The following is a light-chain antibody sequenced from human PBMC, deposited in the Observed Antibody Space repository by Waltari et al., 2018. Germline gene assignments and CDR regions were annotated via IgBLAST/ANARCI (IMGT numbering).Light chain of an antibody. CDR2: YDT. Sequence: SDVLTQPPSVSLAPGKTARITCGENNIGSNSVHWYQQKPGQAPVLVIYYDTDRPSGILWRFCGSNSGSTSTLTISRVEAGDEADYYCQVWDGSSDHVLFGGGTKLTVL. V-gene: IGLV3-21*04. CDR3: QVWDGSSDHVL. J-gene: IGLJ2*01. CDR1: NIGSNS.